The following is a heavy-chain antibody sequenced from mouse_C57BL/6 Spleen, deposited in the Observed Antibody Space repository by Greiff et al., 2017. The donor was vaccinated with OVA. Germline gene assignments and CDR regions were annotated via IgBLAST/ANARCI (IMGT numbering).Heavy chain of an antibody. CDR1: GFTFSDYY. CDR3: ARVLYYSNYEYYAMDY. Sequence: EVKLEESEGGLVQPGSSMKLSCTASGFTFSDYYMAWVRQVPEKGLEWVANINYDGSSTYYLDSLKSRFIISRDNATNILYLQMSSLKSEDTATYYCARVLYYSNYEYYAMDYWGQGTSVTVSS. D-gene: IGHD2-5*01. J-gene: IGHJ4*01. V-gene: IGHV5-16*01. CDR2: INYDGSST.